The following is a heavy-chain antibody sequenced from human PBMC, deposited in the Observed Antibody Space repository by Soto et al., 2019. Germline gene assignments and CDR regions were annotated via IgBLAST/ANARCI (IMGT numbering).Heavy chain of an antibody. CDR3: AKERYYYDSSGYYSYFDY. J-gene: IGHJ4*02. CDR2: ISGSGGST. CDR1: GFTFSSYA. D-gene: IGHD3-22*01. Sequence: PGGSLRLSCAASGFTFSSYAMSWVRQAPGKGLEWVSAISGSGGSTYYADSVKGRFTISRDNSKNTLYLQMNSLRAEDTAVYYCAKERYYYDSSGYYSYFDYWGQGTLVTVSS. V-gene: IGHV3-23*01.